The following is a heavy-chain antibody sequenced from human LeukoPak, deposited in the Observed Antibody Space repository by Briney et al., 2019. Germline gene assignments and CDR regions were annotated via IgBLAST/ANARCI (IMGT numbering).Heavy chain of an antibody. J-gene: IGHJ4*02. CDR3: ARGDSSGWYVVDY. Sequence: GGSLRLSCATSRFIFGSYWMTWVRRTPGKGLEWVASINQDGSDKYYVDSVKGRFTISRDNAKKSLYLEMSSLRAEDTAVYYCARGDSSGWYVVDYWGQGTLVTVSS. CDR1: RFIFGSYW. V-gene: IGHV3-7*01. D-gene: IGHD6-19*01. CDR2: INQDGSDK.